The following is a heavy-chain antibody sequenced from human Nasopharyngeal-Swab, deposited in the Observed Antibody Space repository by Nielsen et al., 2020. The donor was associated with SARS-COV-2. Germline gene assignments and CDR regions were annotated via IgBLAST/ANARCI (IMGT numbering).Heavy chain of an antibody. J-gene: IGHJ4*02. CDR2: IRSKAYGGTT. D-gene: IGHD3-9*01. CDR3: TRGGIESYRYFDWLSTYYFDY. CDR1: GFTFGDYA. Sequence: GGSLRLSCTASGFTFGDYAMSWFRQAPGKGLERVGFIRSKAYGGTTEYAASVKGRFTISRDDSKSIAYLQMNSLKTEDTAVYYCTRGGIESYRYFDWLSTYYFDYWGQGTLVTVSS. V-gene: IGHV3-49*03.